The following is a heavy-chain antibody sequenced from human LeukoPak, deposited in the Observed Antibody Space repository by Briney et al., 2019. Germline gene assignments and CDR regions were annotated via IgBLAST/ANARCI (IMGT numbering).Heavy chain of an antibody. J-gene: IGHJ4*02. Sequence: PGGSRRLSCTASGFTFRGYSMNWIGQAPGKGLEWVSSFGTRSTSIYHAGSVKGRFAISRDNAKNSLYLQMNSLRAEDTAVYYCAREVSEGFDFWGQGTLVTVSS. V-gene: IGHV3-21*01. CDR1: GFTFRGYS. CDR3: AREVSEGFDF. CDR2: FGTRSTSI. D-gene: IGHD3-22*01.